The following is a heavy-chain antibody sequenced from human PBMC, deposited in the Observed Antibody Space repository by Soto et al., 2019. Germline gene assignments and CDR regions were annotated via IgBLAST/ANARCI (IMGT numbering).Heavy chain of an antibody. D-gene: IGHD3-3*01. CDR1: GASISRAYW. CDR3: ACGVVLALDV. J-gene: IGHJ6*02. V-gene: IGHV4-4*02. Sequence: QVQLQESGPGLVKPSGTLSLTCAVSGASISRAYWWSWVRQPPGKGLEWIGDIYHRGSTHYDPSLKSRVTISVDESSNHFSLTLTSVTAADTAVYYCACGVVLALDVWGQGTTVTASS. CDR2: IYHRGST.